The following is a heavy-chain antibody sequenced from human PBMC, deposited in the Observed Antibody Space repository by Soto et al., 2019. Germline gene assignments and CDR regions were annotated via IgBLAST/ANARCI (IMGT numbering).Heavy chain of an antibody. D-gene: IGHD2-2*01. CDR3: AKNNRYCSSTNCFVFDY. V-gene: IGHV3-11*04. Sequence: GGSLRLSCAASGFTFSDYYMSWIRQAPGKGLEWVSYISSSGSTIYYADSVKGRFTISRDNAKNSLYLLMNSLRAEDTAVYYCAKNNRYCSSTNCFVFDYWRQGTLVTVSS. J-gene: IGHJ4*02. CDR2: ISSSGSTI. CDR1: GFTFSDYY.